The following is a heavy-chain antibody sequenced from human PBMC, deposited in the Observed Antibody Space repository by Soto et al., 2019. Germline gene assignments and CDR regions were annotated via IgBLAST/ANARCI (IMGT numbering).Heavy chain of an antibody. V-gene: IGHV3-23*01. J-gene: IGHJ4*02. CDR2: ISGSGGST. Sequence: GGSLRLSCAASGFTFSSYAMSWVRQAPGKGLEWVSAISGSGGSTYYADSVKGRFTISRDNSKNTLYLQMNSLRAEDTAVYYWPKASGAGTGSYWGEGTLVTVSS. D-gene: IGHD6-13*01. CDR1: GFTFSSYA. CDR3: PKASGAGTGSY.